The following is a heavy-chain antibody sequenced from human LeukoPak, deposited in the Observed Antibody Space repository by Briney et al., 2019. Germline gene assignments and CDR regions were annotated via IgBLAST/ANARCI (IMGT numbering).Heavy chain of an antibody. V-gene: IGHV3-9*01. CDR1: GFTFDDYA. J-gene: IGHJ4*02. CDR2: ISWNSGSI. Sequence: PGGSLRLSCAASGFTFDDYAMHWVRQAPGKGLEWVSGISWNSGSIGYADSVKGRFTISRDNAKNSLYLQMNSLRAEDTAVYYCARDKLFDYWGQGTLVTVSS. CDR3: ARDKLFDY.